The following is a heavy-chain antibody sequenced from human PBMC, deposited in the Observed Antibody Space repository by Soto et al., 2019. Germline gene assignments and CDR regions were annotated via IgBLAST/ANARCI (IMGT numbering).Heavy chain of an antibody. J-gene: IGHJ4*02. CDR2: IYYSGST. Sequence: QVQLQESGPGLVKPSETLSLTCTVSGGSVSSGSYYWSWIRQPPGKGLEWIGYIYYSGSTNYNPSLKSRVTISVDTSKNQFSLKLSSVTAADTDVYYCARSPTLDIAGQCFDYWGQGTLVTVSS. D-gene: IGHD5-12*01. CDR3: ARSPTLDIAGQCFDY. V-gene: IGHV4-61*01. CDR1: GGSVSSGSYY.